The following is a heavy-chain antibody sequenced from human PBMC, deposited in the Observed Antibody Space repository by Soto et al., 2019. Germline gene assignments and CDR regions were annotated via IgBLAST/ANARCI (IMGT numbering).Heavy chain of an antibody. Sequence: SESLSLTCTVSGGSISSSSYYWSWIRQPPGKGLEWIGYIYYSGSTNYNPSLKSRVTISVDTSKNQFSLKLSSVTAADTAVYYCARGLVPAIVPGMDVWGQGTTVTVSS. J-gene: IGHJ6*02. CDR2: IYYSGST. V-gene: IGHV4-61*01. CDR1: GGSISSSSYY. CDR3: ARGLVPAIVPGMDV. D-gene: IGHD2-2*01.